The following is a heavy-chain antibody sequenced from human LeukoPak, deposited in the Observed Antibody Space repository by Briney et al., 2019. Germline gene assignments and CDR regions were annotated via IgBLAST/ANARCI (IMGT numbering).Heavy chain of an antibody. CDR1: GYTFTGYY. CDR2: ISAYNGNT. D-gene: IGHD3-16*01. CDR3: ARVGRVWGSKKGDY. J-gene: IGHJ4*02. Sequence: ASVKVSCKASGYTFTGYYMHWVRQAPGQGLEWMGWISAYNGNTNYAQKLQGRVTMTTDTSTSTAYMELRSLRSDDTAVYYCARVGRVWGSKKGDYWGQGTLVTVSS. V-gene: IGHV1-18*04.